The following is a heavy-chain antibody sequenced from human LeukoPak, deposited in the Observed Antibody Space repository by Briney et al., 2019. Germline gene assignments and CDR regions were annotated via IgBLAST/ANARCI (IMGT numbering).Heavy chain of an antibody. Sequence: ASVKVSCKASGYTFTSYGISWVRQAPGQGLEWMGWISAYNGNTNYAQKLQGRVTMTTDTSTSTAYMELRSLRSDDTAVYYCARTYYDFWSGYLSPVSAINWFDPWGQGTLVTVSS. D-gene: IGHD3-3*01. V-gene: IGHV1-18*01. J-gene: IGHJ5*02. CDR2: ISAYNGNT. CDR3: ARTYYDFWSGYLSPVSAINWFDP. CDR1: GYTFTSYG.